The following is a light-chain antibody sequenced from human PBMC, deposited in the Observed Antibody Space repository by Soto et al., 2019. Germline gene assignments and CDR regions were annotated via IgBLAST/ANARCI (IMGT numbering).Light chain of an antibody. CDR1: QGISSY. CDR2: AAS. Sequence: IQLTQSPSSLSASVGDRVTITCRASQGISSYLAWYQQKPGKAPKLLIYAASTLQSGVPSRFSGSGSGTDFTLTISSLQPEEFATYYCQQLNSYPFFGGGTKVEIK. CDR3: QQLNSYPF. V-gene: IGKV1-9*01. J-gene: IGKJ4*01.